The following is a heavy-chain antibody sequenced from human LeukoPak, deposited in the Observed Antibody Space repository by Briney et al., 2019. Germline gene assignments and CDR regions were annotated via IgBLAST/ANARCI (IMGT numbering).Heavy chain of an antibody. CDR1: GYTFTSYD. CDR2: ISAYNGNT. CDR3: ARGMGGQLGSISDY. J-gene: IGHJ4*02. D-gene: IGHD6-6*01. Sequence: ASVKVSCKASGYTFTSYDINWVRQAPGQGLEWMGWISAYNGNTNYAQKLQGRVTMTTDTSTSTAYMELRSLRSDDTAVYYCARGMGGQLGSISDYWGQGTLVTVSS. V-gene: IGHV1-18*01.